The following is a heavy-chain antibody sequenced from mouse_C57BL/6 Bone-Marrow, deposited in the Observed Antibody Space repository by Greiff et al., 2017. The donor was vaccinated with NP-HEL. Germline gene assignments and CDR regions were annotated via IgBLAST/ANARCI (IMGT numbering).Heavy chain of an antibody. CDR1: GYTFTSYW. Sequence: QVQLQQPGAELVRPGSSVKLSCKASGYTFTSYWMHWVKQRPIQGLEWIGNIDPSDSETHYNQKFKDKATLTVDKSSSTAYMQLSSLTSEDSAVYYCARWSTTVVGETDYFDYWGQGTTLTVSS. J-gene: IGHJ2*01. CDR2: IDPSDSET. CDR3: ARWSTTVVGETDYFDY. D-gene: IGHD1-1*01. V-gene: IGHV1-52*01.